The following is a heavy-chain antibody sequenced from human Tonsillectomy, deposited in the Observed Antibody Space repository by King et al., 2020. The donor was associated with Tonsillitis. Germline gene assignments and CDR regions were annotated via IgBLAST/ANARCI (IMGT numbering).Heavy chain of an antibody. Sequence: QLQESGPGLVKPSQTLSLTCTVSGGSITDGGYYWSWIRQPPGKGLEWIGYIYYTGSTDYNPSLKSRVTISSDTSKNHFSLKLRSVTAADTAVYYCARTPSLYEPDYWGPGTLVTVSS. J-gene: IGHJ4*02. CDR1: GGSITDGGYY. CDR3: ARTPSLYEPDY. V-gene: IGHV4-31*03. CDR2: IYYTGST. D-gene: IGHD5/OR15-5a*01.